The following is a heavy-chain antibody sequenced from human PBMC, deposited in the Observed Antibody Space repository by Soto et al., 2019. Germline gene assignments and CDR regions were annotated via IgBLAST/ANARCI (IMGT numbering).Heavy chain of an antibody. D-gene: IGHD3-22*01. CDR1: GYTFTGYY. V-gene: IGHV1-2*02. Sequence: GASVKVSCKASGYTFTGYYMHWVRQAPGQGLEWMGWINPNSGGTNYAQKFQGRVTMTRDTSISTAYMELSRLRSDDTAVYYCARDYYDSSGYFHYYFDYWGQGTLVTVSS. CDR2: INPNSGGT. J-gene: IGHJ4*02. CDR3: ARDYYDSSGYFHYYFDY.